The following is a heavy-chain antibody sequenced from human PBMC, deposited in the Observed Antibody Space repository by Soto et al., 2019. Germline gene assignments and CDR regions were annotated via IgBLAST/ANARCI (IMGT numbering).Heavy chain of an antibody. D-gene: IGHD2-15*01. V-gene: IGHV3-30*18. CDR2: ISYDGSNK. CDR3: AKDPSPYAASRHDY. J-gene: IGHJ4*02. Sequence: GGSLRLSGAASGFTFSSYGMHWVRQAPGKGLEWVAVISYDGSNKYYADSVKGRFTISRENSKNTLYLQMNSLRAEDTAVYYCAKDPSPYAASRHDYWGQGTLVTFSS. CDR1: GFTFSSYG.